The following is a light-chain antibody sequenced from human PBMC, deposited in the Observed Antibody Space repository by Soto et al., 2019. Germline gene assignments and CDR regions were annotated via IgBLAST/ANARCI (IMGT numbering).Light chain of an antibody. V-gene: IGKV3-11*01. CDR1: QSVSSY. J-gene: IGKJ5*01. CDR3: QQRSKWPPT. Sequence: EVVLTQSPATLSLSPGERVTLSGRASQSVSSYLVCYQQKPGQAPRLLIYDASNRDTGIPARVSGSGSETDVSLTISSLEPGDFAVYYCQQRSKWPPTFGQGTRLEIK. CDR2: DAS.